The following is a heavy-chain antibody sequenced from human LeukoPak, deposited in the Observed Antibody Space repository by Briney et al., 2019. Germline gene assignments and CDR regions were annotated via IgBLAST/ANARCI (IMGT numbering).Heavy chain of an antibody. CDR2: TNDSGTA. V-gene: IGHV4-34*01. Sequence: TSETLSLTCDVHGGAFGGYYWTWVRQPPGKGLEWIGDTNDSGTANYNPSLKSRVTISVDTSKKQTSLRLTSVTAADTAVYYCARENSVYDFWSGYSYYFDYWGQGTLVTVSS. CDR3: ARENSVYDFWSGYSYYFDY. CDR1: GGAFGGYY. J-gene: IGHJ4*02. D-gene: IGHD3-3*01.